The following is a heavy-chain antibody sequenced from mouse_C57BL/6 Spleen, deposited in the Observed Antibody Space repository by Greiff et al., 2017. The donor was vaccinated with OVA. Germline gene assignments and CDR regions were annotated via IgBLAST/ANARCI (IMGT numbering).Heavy chain of an antibody. Sequence: VQLQQSGAELVKPGASVKISCKASGYAFSSYWMNWVKQRPGKGLEWIGQIYPGDGDTNYNGKFKGKATLTADESSSTAYMQLSSLTSEDSAVYFCARFPYDYDPAWFAYWGQGTLVTVSA. J-gene: IGHJ3*01. V-gene: IGHV1-80*01. CDR2: IYPGDGDT. CDR3: ARFPYDYDPAWFAY. D-gene: IGHD2-4*01. CDR1: GYAFSSYW.